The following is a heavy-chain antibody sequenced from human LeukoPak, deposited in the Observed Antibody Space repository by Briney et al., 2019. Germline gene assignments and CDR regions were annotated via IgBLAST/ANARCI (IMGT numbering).Heavy chain of an antibody. CDR2: ISPSGGST. V-gene: IGHV1-46*01. CDR3: ARSYGDLDAFDI. CDR1: GYTFTSYY. D-gene: IGHD5-18*01. J-gene: IGHJ3*02. Sequence: ASVKVSCKASGYTFTSYYMHWVRQAPGQGLEWMGIISPSGGSTSYAQKFQGRVTMTRDTSTSTVYMELSSLRSEDTAVYYCARSYGDLDAFDIWGQGTMVTVSS.